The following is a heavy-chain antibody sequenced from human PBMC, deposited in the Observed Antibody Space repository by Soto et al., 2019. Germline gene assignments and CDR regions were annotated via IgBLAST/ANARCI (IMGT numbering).Heavy chain of an antibody. J-gene: IGHJ6*03. V-gene: IGHV3-7*01. CDR2: IKQDGSEK. CDR3: AREGGNQAVRGVTYMDV. D-gene: IGHD3-10*01. Sequence: GGSLRLSCAASGFTFSSYWMSWVRQAPGKGLEWVANIKQDGSEKYYVDSVKGRFTISRDNAKNSLYLQMNSLRAEDTAVYYCAREGGNQAVRGVTYMDVWGKGTTVTVSS. CDR1: GFTFSSYW.